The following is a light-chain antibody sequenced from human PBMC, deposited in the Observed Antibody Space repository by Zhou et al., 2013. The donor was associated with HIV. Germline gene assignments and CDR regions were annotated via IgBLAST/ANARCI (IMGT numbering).Light chain of an antibody. CDR2: KAS. Sequence: DIQMTQSPSTLSASVGDRVTITCRASQNINAWLAWYQQKPGKAPKLLIYKASSLQSGVPIRFSGSGSGTEFTLTISSLQPEDFATYYCQQYNSYPLTFGGRDQGGDQT. V-gene: IGKV1-5*03. CDR3: QQYNSYPLT. J-gene: IGKJ4*01. CDR1: QNINAW.